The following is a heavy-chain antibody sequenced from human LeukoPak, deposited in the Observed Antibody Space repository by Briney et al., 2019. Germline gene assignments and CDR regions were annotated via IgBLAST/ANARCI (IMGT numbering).Heavy chain of an antibody. CDR3: ARRHGRCSDGSCYYPDY. D-gene: IGHD2-15*01. V-gene: IGHV1-8*01. Sequence: ASVKVSRKASGYTFTSYDIHWVRQATGQGLEWMGWMNPNSGNTGYAQKFQGRVTMTRNSSITTAYMELSSLRSEDTAVYYCARRHGRCSDGSCYYPDYWGQGTLVTVSS. CDR1: GYTFTSYD. CDR2: MNPNSGNT. J-gene: IGHJ4*02.